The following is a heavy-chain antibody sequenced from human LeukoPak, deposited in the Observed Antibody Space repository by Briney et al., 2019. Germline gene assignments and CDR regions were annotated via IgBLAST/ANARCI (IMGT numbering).Heavy chain of an antibody. CDR3: ARDGKWRSIAVAGTTFDY. CDR2: INPNSGGT. D-gene: IGHD6-19*01. CDR1: GYTFTGYY. V-gene: IGHV1-2*02. J-gene: IGHJ4*02. Sequence: ASVKVSCKASGYTFTGYYMHWVRQAPGQGLEWMGWINPNSGGTNYAQKLQGRVTMTTDTSTSTAYMELRSLRSDDTAVYYCARDGKWRSIAVAGTTFDYWGQGTLVTVSS.